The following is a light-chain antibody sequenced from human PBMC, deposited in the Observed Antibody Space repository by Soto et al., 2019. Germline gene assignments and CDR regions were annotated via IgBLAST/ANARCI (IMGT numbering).Light chain of an antibody. CDR2: EVS. Sequence: QPVSVSGSPGQSIIISCTGTSSDVGSYNFVSWYQQHPGKAPKLMIYEVSKRPSGVSNRFSGSKSGNTASLTISGLQPEDEADYYCCSYAGNSGVFGGGTKVTVL. V-gene: IGLV2-23*02. CDR3: CSYAGNSGV. J-gene: IGLJ3*02. CDR1: SSDVGSYNF.